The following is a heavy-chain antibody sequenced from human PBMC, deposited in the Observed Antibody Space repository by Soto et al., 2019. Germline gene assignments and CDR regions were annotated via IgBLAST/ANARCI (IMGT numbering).Heavy chain of an antibody. CDR2: INSVGDT. D-gene: IGHD1-1*01. Sequence: GGSLRLSCAASGFTLSSSAMSWIRQAPGKGLEWVSVINSVGDTFYADSVKGRFTISRDNSKNTLFVQMNSLRGEDTAVYYCAKHLTTGTFDYWGQGALVTVSS. J-gene: IGHJ4*02. CDR3: AKHLTTGTFDY. CDR1: GFTLSSSA. V-gene: IGHV3-23*01.